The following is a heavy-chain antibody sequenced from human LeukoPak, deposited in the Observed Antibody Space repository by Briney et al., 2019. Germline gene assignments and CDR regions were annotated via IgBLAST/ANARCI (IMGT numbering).Heavy chain of an antibody. CDR1: ELTFRSYP. V-gene: IGHV3-23*01. Sequence: GGSLKLSCEAFELTFRSYPMTWVRQAPGKGLEWSSAISGSGGSTYYADSVKGRFTISRDNSKNTLYLQMNSLRAEDTAVYYCAKARLRGYSGDEFDYWGHGTLVTVSS. J-gene: IGHJ4*01. CDR3: AKARLRGYSGDEFDY. CDR2: ISGSGGST. D-gene: IGHD5-12*01.